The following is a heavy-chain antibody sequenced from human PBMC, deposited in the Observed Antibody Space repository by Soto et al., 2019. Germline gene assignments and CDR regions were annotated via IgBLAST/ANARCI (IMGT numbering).Heavy chain of an antibody. CDR2: IGPESGAT. Sequence: ASVKVSCKASGYTFTGHYIHWVRQAPEQGPEWMGEIGPESGATRYAQRFQGRVTMTRDMSITTVYMELNNLSPEDTAVYYCGRGRSGQIVVFYWGQGTPVTVSS. CDR3: GRGRSGQIVVFY. D-gene: IGHD1-26*01. CDR1: GYTFTGHY. J-gene: IGHJ4*02. V-gene: IGHV1-2*02.